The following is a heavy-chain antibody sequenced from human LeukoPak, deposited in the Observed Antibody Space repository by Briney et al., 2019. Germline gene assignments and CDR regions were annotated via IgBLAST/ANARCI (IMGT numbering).Heavy chain of an antibody. D-gene: IGHD2-2*01. CDR2: INPNSGGT. CDR1: GYTFTGYY. V-gene: IGHV1-2*02. CDR3: AIRKYCSSTSSYFDAFDI. Sequence: GASVKVSCKASGYTFTGYYMHWVRQAPGQGLEWMGWINPNSGGTNYAQKFQGRVTMTRNTSISTAYMELSSLRSEDTAVYYCAIRKYCSSTSSYFDAFDIWGQGTMVTVSS. J-gene: IGHJ3*02.